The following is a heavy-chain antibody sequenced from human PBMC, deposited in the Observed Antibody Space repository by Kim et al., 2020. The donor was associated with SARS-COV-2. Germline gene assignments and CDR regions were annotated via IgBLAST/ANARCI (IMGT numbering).Heavy chain of an antibody. CDR2: IRSDNGDA. CDR3: VRDNDYAFDY. CDR1: GFSFKTDP. Sequence: GGSLRLSCVTFGFSFKTDPTNWVRQAPGKGLEWISNIRSDNGDAYYADSVKGRFTVSRDNAKNSLYLQMNSLRDEDTALYYCVRDNDYAFDYWGQGTLVTVSS. D-gene: IGHD4-17*01. J-gene: IGHJ4*02. V-gene: IGHV3-48*02.